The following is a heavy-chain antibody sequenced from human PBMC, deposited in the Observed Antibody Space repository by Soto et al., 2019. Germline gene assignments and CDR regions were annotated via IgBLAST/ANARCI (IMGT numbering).Heavy chain of an antibody. V-gene: IGHV3-21*01. Sequence: GVSLRLSCAASGFTFSSYAMNWVRQAPGRGLEWVSSISGSSDYIYYSDSVKGRFAISRDNAKSSLYLQMNSLRAEDTAVYYCARGSIAAAGKDDYWGQGTLVTVSS. CDR1: GFTFSSYA. CDR3: ARGSIAAAGKDDY. J-gene: IGHJ4*02. CDR2: ISGSSDYI. D-gene: IGHD6-13*01.